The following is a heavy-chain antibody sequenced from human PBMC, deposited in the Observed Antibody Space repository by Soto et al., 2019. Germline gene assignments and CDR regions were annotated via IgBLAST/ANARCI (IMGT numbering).Heavy chain of an antibody. Sequence: VGSLRLSCAASGFTFSGSAMHWVRQASGKGLEWVGRIRSEANSYATAYAVSVKGKFTISRDDSSNTAYLQMNSLKTEDTAVYYCARGVYDFWSGHPKGLDYWGQGTVVTVSS. J-gene: IGHJ4*02. CDR1: GFTFSGSA. CDR2: IRSEANSYAT. V-gene: IGHV3-73*01. CDR3: ARGVYDFWSGHPKGLDY. D-gene: IGHD3-3*01.